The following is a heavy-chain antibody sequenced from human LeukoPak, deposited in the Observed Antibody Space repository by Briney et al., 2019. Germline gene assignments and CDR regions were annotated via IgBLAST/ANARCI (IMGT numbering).Heavy chain of an antibody. CDR1: GYTFTGHY. CDR3: ARDLGSGWFNYYYYYYMDV. D-gene: IGHD6-19*01. V-gene: IGHV1-2*02. CDR2: INPNSGGT. Sequence: ASVKVSCKASGYTFTGHYMRWVRQAPGQGLEWMGWINPNSGGTNYAQKFQGRVTMTRDTSISTAYMELSRLRSDDTAVYYCARDLGSGWFNYYYYYYMDVWGKGTTVTVSS. J-gene: IGHJ6*03.